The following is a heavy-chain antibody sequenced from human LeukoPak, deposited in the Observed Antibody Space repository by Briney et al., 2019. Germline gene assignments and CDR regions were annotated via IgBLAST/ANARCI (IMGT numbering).Heavy chain of an antibody. J-gene: IGHJ4*02. CDR1: GGSISSYY. V-gene: IGHV4-59*08. CDR2: IYYSGST. Sequence: SETLSLTCTVSGGSISSYYWSWIRQPPGKGLEWIGYIYYSGSTNYNPSLKSRVTISVDTSKNQFTLRPSSVTAADTAVYYCAAYTVTTGVDYWGQGTLVTVPS. D-gene: IGHD4-17*01. CDR3: AAYTVTTGVDY.